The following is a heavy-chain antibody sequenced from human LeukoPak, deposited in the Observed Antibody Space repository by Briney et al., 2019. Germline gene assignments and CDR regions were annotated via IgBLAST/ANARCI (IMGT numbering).Heavy chain of an antibody. D-gene: IGHD3-3*01. CDR3: ARDLGDNGYYHPWYFDS. Sequence: PGGSLRLYCAASGFTFSSYAMSWVRQAPGKGLEWVSTISGSVGSTYNADSVKGRFTISRDNSKNTLYLQMDNLRAEDTAVYYCARDLGDNGYYHPWYFDSWGRGALVTVSS. J-gene: IGHJ4*02. CDR1: GFTFSSYA. V-gene: IGHV3-23*01. CDR2: ISGSVGST.